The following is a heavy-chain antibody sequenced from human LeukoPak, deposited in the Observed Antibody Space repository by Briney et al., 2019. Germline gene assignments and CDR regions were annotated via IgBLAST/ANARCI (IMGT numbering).Heavy chain of an antibody. CDR3: ARDYYDGSGYYYSVA. CDR2: ISSSSSTI. V-gene: IGHV3-48*01. Sequence: PGGSLRLSCAASGFTFSSYNMNWVRQAPGKGLEWVSYISSSSSTIYYADSVKGRFTISRDNAKDSLYLQMNSLRSEDTAVYYCARDYYDGSGYYYSVAWGQGALVTVS. CDR1: GFTFSSYN. D-gene: IGHD3-22*01. J-gene: IGHJ5*02.